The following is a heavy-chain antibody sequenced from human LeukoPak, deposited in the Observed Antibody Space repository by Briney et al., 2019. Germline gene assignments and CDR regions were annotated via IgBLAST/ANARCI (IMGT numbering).Heavy chain of an antibody. V-gene: IGHV3-53*01. CDR1: GFTVSGNY. CDR3: ARRAGGYSHPYDY. CDR2: IYSGGTT. D-gene: IGHD4-23*01. J-gene: IGHJ4*02. Sequence: GGSLRLSCAVSGFTVSGNYMSWVRQAPGKGLEWVSLIYSGGTTYYADSVKGRFTISRDNSKNTLYLQMNSLRAEDTAVYYCARRAGGYSHPYDYWGQGILVTASS.